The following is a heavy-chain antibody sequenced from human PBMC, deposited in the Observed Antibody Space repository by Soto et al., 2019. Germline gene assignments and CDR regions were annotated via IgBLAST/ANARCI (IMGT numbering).Heavy chain of an antibody. CDR2: IYHSGNT. CDR3: ARRRITMIVVVFDAFDI. CDR1: GGSISSSSW. V-gene: IGHV4-4*02. J-gene: IGHJ3*02. Sequence: SETLSYTCAVSGGSISSSSWWSWVRQPPGKGLEWIGEIYHSGNTNYNPSLKSRVTISVDKSKNQFSLKLSSVTAADTAVYYCARRRITMIVVVFDAFDIWGQGTMVT. D-gene: IGHD3-22*01.